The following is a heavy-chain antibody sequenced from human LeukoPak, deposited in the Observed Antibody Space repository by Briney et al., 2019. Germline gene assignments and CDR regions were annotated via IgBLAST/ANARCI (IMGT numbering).Heavy chain of an antibody. V-gene: IGHV1-18*01. Sequence: GASVKVSCKTSGYTFSSYGISWVRPAPGQGLEWMGWTGGYNGYTNYAQKFQGRVTLTTDTSTSTAYMELMSLTSDDTAIYYCARDLSLGVGFYYMDVWGKGTTVTVTS. CDR3: ARDLSLGVGFYYMDV. CDR1: GYTFSSYG. CDR2: TGGYNGYT. D-gene: IGHD2-8*01. J-gene: IGHJ6*03.